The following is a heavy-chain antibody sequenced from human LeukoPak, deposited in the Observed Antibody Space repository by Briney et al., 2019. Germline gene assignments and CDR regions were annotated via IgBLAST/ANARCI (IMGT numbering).Heavy chain of an antibody. J-gene: IGHJ5*02. CDR3: ARPMVAASNWFDP. CDR2: INSDGSST. V-gene: IGHV3-74*01. D-gene: IGHD2-15*01. Sequence: GGSLRLSCAASGFTFSSYWMHWVRQAPGEGLVWVSRINSDGSSTNYADSVKGRFTIFRDNAKNTLYLQMNSLRAEDTAVYYCARPMVAASNWFDPWGQGTLVTVSS. CDR1: GFTFSSYW.